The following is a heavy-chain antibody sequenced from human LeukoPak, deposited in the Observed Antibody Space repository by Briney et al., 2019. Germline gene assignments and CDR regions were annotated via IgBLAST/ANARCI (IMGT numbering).Heavy chain of an antibody. J-gene: IGHJ3*02. CDR2: IYHSGST. CDR3: ARNANPTDAFDI. Sequence: PSGTLSLTCAVSGGSISSSNWWSWVRQPPGKGLEWIGEIYHSGSTNYSPSLESRVSISVDKSKNLFSLKLNSVTAADTAVYYCARNANPTDAFDIWGQGTMVTVFS. D-gene: IGHD2-2*01. V-gene: IGHV4-4*02. CDR1: GGSISSSNW.